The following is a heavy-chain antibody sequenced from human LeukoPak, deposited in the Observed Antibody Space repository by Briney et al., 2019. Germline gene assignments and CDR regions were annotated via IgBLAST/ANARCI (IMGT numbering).Heavy chain of an antibody. J-gene: IGHJ4*02. CDR3: ARDPSGSSSWVRFDY. CDR2: ISAGGETT. Sequence: GRSLRLSCAASRFRFSTFPMGWVRQAPGKGLEWVSGISAGGETTFYADSVRGRLTISRDNAKNSLYLQMNSLRVEDTAVYYCARDPSGSSSWVRFDYWGQGTLVTVSS. D-gene: IGHD6-13*01. CDR1: RFRFSTFP. V-gene: IGHV3-23*01.